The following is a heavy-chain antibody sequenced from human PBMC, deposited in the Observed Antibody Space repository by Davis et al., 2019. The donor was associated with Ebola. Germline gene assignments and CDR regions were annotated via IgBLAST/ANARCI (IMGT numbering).Heavy chain of an antibody. CDR3: ARGDDSGWLLDY. D-gene: IGHD5-12*01. Sequence: PGGSLRLSCAASGFTFDNYAMHWVRQAPGKGLEWLAFISYDGRTNNYADSVRGRFTISRDNSKNTLYLQMNSLRGHDTAVYYCARGDDSGWLLDYWGQGALVTVSA. J-gene: IGHJ4*02. V-gene: IGHV3-30*04. CDR1: GFTFDNYA. CDR2: ISYDGRTN.